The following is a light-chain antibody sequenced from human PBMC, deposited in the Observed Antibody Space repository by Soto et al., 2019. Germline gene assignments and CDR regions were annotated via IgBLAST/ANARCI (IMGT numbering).Light chain of an antibody. CDR2: GNS. CDR1: SSNIGAGYD. V-gene: IGLV1-40*01. Sequence: QSVLTQPPSVSGAPGQRVTISCTGSSSNIGAGYDVHWYQQLPGTAPKLLIYGNSNRPSGVPERFSGSKSGTSASLAITGRQAEDEADYYCQSYDSSLSGVVFGGGTQLTVL. J-gene: IGLJ2*01. CDR3: QSYDSSLSGVV.